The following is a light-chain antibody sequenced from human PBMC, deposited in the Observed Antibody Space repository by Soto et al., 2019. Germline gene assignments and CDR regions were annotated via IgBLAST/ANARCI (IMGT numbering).Light chain of an antibody. Sequence: QSALIQPPSVSGSPGQSVTISCTGTSSDVGSYDYVSWYQQHPGTVPKPLIYNVNTQPSRVHDRFSGSKSGNTASVTISGLQAEYDADYQCFSNTGSATYVCGTGTKFTAL. CDR2: NVN. J-gene: IGLJ1*01. V-gene: IGLV2-11*01. CDR3: FSNTGSATYV. CDR1: SSDVGSYDY.